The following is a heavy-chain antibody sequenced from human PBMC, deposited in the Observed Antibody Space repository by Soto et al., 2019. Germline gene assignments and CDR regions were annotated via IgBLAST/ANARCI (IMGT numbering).Heavy chain of an antibody. CDR2: IYYSGST. CDR3: ARLRFLEQNWFDP. Sequence: QVQLQESGPGLVKPSETLSLTCTVSGGSISSYYWSWIRQPPGKGLEWIGYIYYSGSTNYNPSLTSRVTISVDTSKNQFSLKLSSVTAADTAVYYCARLRFLEQNWFDPWGQGTLVTVSS. CDR1: GGSISSYY. V-gene: IGHV4-59*08. D-gene: IGHD3-3*01. J-gene: IGHJ5*02.